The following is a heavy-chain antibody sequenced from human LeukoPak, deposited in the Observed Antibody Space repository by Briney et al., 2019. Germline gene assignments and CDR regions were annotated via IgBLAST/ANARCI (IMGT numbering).Heavy chain of an antibody. CDR1: GYTFTGYY. V-gene: IGHV1-2*02. D-gene: IGHD3-16*01. CDR3: ARAYVIDAFDI. Sequence: ASVMFSCKASGYTFTGYYMHWVRQAPGQGLEWMGWINPNSGGTNYAQKFQGRVTMTRDTSISTAYMELSRLRSDDTAVYYCARAYVIDAFDIWGQGTMVTVSS. CDR2: INPNSGGT. J-gene: IGHJ3*02.